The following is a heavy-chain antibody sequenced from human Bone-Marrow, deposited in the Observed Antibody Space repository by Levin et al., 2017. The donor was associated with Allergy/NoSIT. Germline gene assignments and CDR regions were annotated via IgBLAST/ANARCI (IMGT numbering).Heavy chain of an antibody. J-gene: IGHJ6*03. CDR3: ARRDHYDHYMDG. CDR1: GGSISANY. V-gene: IGHV4-59*08. CDR2: IYYSGST. Sequence: PSETLSLTCTVSGGSISANYWSWIRQPPGKGLEWIGYIYYSGSTNYNPSLKSRVTISVDTSKNQFSLRLSSVTAADTAVYYCARRDHYDHYMDGWGKGTTVTVSS.